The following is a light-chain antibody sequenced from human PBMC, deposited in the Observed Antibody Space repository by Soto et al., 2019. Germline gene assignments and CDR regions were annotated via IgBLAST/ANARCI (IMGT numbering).Light chain of an antibody. Sequence: LPRPPGSLPLFAGVPTTLSCRTSLSVSRYLAWYQQKPGQRPRLLIYGASSRATGIPDRFSGSQSGTEFTLTISSLESEDFAVYYCQQYGSLPLTFGGGTKVDIK. CDR3: QQYGSLPLT. J-gene: IGKJ4*01. CDR1: LSVSRY. V-gene: IGKV3-20*01. CDR2: GAS.